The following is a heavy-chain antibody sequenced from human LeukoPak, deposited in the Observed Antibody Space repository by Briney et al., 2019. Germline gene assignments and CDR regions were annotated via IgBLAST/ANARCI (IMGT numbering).Heavy chain of an antibody. CDR1: GGSLSSYY. CDR3: ARDVHYSSSTSCHGNWFDP. J-gene: IGHJ5*02. V-gene: IGHV4-59*01. D-gene: IGHD2-2*01. CDR2: IYYSGST. Sequence: SETLSLTCTVSGGSLSSYYWSWIRQPPGKGLEWIGYIYYSGSTNYNPSLKSRVTISVDTSKNQFSLKLSSVTAADTAVYYCARDVHYSSSTSCHGNWFDPWGQGTLVTVSS.